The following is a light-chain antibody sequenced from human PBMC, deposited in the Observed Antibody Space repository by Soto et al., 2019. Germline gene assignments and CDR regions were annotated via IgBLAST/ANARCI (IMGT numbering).Light chain of an antibody. CDR3: QQRSNWPWT. CDR1: PKVNSY. V-gene: IGKV3-11*01. Sequence: EIVWTQSPATRLWSQGEKAPLSCRASPKVNSYLAWYQQKVGQAPRLLIYDASNRATGIPARFSGSGSGTDFTLTISSLEPEDFAVYYCQQRSNWPWTFGQGTKVEIK. CDR2: DAS. J-gene: IGKJ1*01.